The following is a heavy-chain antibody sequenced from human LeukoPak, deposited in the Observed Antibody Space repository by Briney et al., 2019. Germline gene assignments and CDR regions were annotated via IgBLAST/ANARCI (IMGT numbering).Heavy chain of an antibody. Sequence: SETLSLTCSVSGGSLINYYWSWIRQPPGKGLEWIGFIYYSGSTDYNPSLKSRVTLSVDTSKNQFSLKLTSVTAADTAVYYCARGRFYGSETFNNGFDYWGQGTLVTVSS. J-gene: IGHJ4*02. CDR2: IYYSGST. D-gene: IGHD3-10*01. CDR1: GGSLINYY. CDR3: ARGRFYGSETFNNGFDY. V-gene: IGHV4-59*01.